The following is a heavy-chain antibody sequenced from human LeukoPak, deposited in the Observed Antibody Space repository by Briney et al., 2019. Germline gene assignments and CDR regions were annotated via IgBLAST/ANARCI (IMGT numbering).Heavy chain of an antibody. D-gene: IGHD6-19*01. CDR2: INTDGTVT. CDR3: ATKQWLAPPPDS. CDR1: GFTFSKYW. J-gene: IGHJ4*02. Sequence: EGSLRLSCAASGFTFSKYWMLWVRQAPGKGLESVSRINTDGTVTTYADSVKGRFTVSRDNADNAMFLQMNSVRDEDTAVYYCATKQWLAPPPDSWGQGTPVTVSS. V-gene: IGHV3-74*01.